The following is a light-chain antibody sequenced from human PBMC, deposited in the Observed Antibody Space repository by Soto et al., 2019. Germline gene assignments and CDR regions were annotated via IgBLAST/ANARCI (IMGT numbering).Light chain of an antibody. CDR1: QDVSDY. J-gene: IGKJ5*01. Sequence: IQMTQSPSSLSASVGDRVTITCRASQDVSDYLAWYQHAPGKAPNLLIYAAYTLQSGVPSRFSGSGSGTEFSLTITSLQPEDFATYYCQYLNGAPTITFGQGTRLEI. V-gene: IGKV1-9*01. CDR2: AAY. CDR3: QYLNGAPTIT.